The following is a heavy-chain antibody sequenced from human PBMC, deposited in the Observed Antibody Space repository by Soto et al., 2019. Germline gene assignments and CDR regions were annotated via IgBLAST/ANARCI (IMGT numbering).Heavy chain of an antibody. J-gene: IGHJ4*02. CDR1: GYTFTSYG. D-gene: IGHD2-15*01. CDR3: ARDPNIVVVVAAGLNDY. Sequence: GASVKVSCKASGYTFTSYGISWVRQAPGQGLEWMGWISAYNGNTNYAQKLQGRVTMTTDTSTSTAYMELRSLRSDDTAVYYCARDPNIVVVVAAGLNDYWGQGTLVTVSS. CDR2: ISAYNGNT. V-gene: IGHV1-18*01.